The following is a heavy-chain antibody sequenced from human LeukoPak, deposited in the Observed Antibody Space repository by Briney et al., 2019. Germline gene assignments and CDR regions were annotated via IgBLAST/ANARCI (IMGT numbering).Heavy chain of an antibody. Sequence: GESLKISCKGSGYSFTSYWIGWVRQMPGKGLEWMGIIYPGDSDTRYSPSFQGQVTISADKSISTAYLQWSSLKASDTAMYYCARYGGDSSGYSLSYYYYYGMDVWGQGTMVTVSS. J-gene: IGHJ6*02. D-gene: IGHD3-22*01. V-gene: IGHV5-51*01. CDR3: ARYGGDSSGYSLSYYYYYGMDV. CDR2: IYPGDSDT. CDR1: GYSFTSYW.